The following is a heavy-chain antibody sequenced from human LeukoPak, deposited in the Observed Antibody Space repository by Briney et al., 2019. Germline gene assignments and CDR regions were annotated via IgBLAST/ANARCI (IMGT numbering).Heavy chain of an antibody. CDR2: ISYDGSNK. CDR1: GFTFSSYG. Sequence: PGGSLRLSCAASGFTFSSYGMHWVRQAPGKGLEWVAVISYDGSNKYYADSVKGRFTISRDNSKNTLYLQMNSLRAEDTAVYYCARDRGWTVPAAYLDYWGQGTLVTVSS. V-gene: IGHV3-30*19. D-gene: IGHD2-2*01. J-gene: IGHJ4*02. CDR3: ARDRGWTVPAAYLDY.